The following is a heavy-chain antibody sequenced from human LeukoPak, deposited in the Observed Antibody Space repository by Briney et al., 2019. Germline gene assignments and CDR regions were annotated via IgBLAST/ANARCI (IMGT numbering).Heavy chain of an antibody. V-gene: IGHV3-30-3*01. Sequence: QPGRSLRLSCAASGFTFSSYAMHWVRQAPGKGLEWVAVISYDGSNKYYADSVKGRFTISRDNSKNTLYLQMNSLRAEDTAVYYCARGSAIFGVVITPYYYYGMDVWGQGTTVTASS. J-gene: IGHJ6*02. D-gene: IGHD3-3*01. CDR2: ISYDGSNK. CDR3: ARGSAIFGVVITPYYYYGMDV. CDR1: GFTFSSYA.